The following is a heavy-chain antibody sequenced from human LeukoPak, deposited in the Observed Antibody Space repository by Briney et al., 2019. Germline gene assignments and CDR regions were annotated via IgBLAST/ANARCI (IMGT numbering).Heavy chain of an antibody. J-gene: IGHJ4*02. Sequence: KPGGSLRLSCAASGFTFSSYWMSWVRQAPGKGLEWVSSISSSSSYIYYADSVKGRFTISRDNAKNSLYLHMNSLRAEDTAVYYCARDKDVGATLLDYWGQGTLVTVSS. D-gene: IGHD1-26*01. CDR3: ARDKDVGATLLDY. CDR2: ISSSSSYI. V-gene: IGHV3-21*01. CDR1: GFTFSSYW.